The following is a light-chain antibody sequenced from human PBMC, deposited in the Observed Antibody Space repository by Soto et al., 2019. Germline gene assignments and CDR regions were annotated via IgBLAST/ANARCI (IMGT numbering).Light chain of an antibody. J-gene: IGKJ5*01. CDR1: QSLVYSDGNTY. CDR3: MQGTHWPPIT. Sequence: DVVMTQSPLSLPVTLGQPASISCRSSQSLVYSDGNTYLSWFQQRPGQSPRRLIYQVSNRDSGVLDRFSSSGSGTDCALKIRRVEAEDVGVYYCMQGTHWPPITFGQGTRLEIQ. V-gene: IGKV2-30*01. CDR2: QVS.